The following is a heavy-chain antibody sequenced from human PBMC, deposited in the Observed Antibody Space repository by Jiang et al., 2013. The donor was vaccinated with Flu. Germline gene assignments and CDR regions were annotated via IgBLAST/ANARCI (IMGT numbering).Heavy chain of an antibody. D-gene: IGHD6-13*01. Sequence: QLVESGGGLVQPGGSLRLSCVVSGFTVGNNYMSWVRQAPGKGLEWVSLMYSGGSTQYADSVKGRFTISRDSSKNTLFLQMDSLRSQGTAVYYCARDPPGIAASGTYNWGQGTLVTVSS. CDR3: ARDPPGIAASGTYN. V-gene: IGHV3-66*02. J-gene: IGHJ4*02. CDR1: GFTVGNNY. CDR2: MYSGGST.